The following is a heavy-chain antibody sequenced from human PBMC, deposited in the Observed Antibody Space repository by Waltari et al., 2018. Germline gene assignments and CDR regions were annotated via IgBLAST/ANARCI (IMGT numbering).Heavy chain of an antibody. Sequence: EVQLVESGGGLVQPGGSLRLSCVVSDFTLSDYYMDWVRQAPGKGLEGVGRSRGRAHSYSTEYAASVKGRFSISRDESRNSLYLQMDTLRAEDTAVYYCAREGAEQWVVEDYGMDVWGQGTTVTVS. J-gene: IGHJ6*02. CDR3: AREGAEQWVVEDYGMDV. D-gene: IGHD6-19*01. CDR2: SRGRAHSYST. CDR1: DFTLSDYY. V-gene: IGHV3-72*01.